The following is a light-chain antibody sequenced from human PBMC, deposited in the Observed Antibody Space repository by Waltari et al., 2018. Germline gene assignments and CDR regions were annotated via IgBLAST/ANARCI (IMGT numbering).Light chain of an antibody. J-gene: IGLJ3*02. V-gene: IGLV1-47*01. CDR1: RSNIGSNS. Sequence: QSVLTQPPSASGTPGQRVTISCSGSRSNIGSNSVYWYQQLPGTAPKLLIYRNKQRPSGVPDRFSGSKSGTSASLAISGLRSEDEADYYCAAWDDSLSGRVFGGGTKVTVL. CDR2: RNK. CDR3: AAWDDSLSGRV.